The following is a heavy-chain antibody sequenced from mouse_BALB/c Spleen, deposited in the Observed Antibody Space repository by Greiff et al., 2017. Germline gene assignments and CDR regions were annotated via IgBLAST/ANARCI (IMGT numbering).Heavy chain of an antibody. D-gene: IGHD2-4*01. CDR3: AYDYDWYFDV. J-gene: IGHJ1*01. Sequence: QVQLKQSGAELARPGASVKLSCKASGYTFTSYWMQWVKQRPGQGLEWIGAIYPGDGDTRYTQKFKGKATLTADKSSSTAYMQLSSLASEDSAVYYCAYDYDWYFDVWGAGTTVTVSS. CDR2: IYPGDGDT. CDR1: GYTFTSYW. V-gene: IGHV1-87*01.